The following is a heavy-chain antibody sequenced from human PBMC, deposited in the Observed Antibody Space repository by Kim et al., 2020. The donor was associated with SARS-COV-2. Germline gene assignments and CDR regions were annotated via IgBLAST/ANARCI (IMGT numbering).Heavy chain of an antibody. J-gene: IGHJ4*02. D-gene: IGHD3-22*01. CDR3: ARAGNYYDSSGYIDY. V-gene: IGHV1-8*01. Sequence: QKFQGRVTMTRNTSISTAYMELSSLRSEDTAVYYCARAGNYYDSSGYIDYWGQGTLVTVSS.